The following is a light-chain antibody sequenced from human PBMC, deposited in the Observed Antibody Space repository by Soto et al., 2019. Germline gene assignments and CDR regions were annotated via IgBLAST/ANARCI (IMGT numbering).Light chain of an antibody. J-gene: IGLJ3*02. Sequence: QSVLTQPASVSGSPGQSLTIPCTGTSSDVGSYNLVSWYQQHPGKAPKLMIYEVSKRPSGVSNRFSGSKSGNTASLTISGLQAEDEADYYCCSYAGSSTWVFGGGTKVTVL. CDR2: EVS. V-gene: IGLV2-23*02. CDR1: SSDVGSYNL. CDR3: CSYAGSSTWV.